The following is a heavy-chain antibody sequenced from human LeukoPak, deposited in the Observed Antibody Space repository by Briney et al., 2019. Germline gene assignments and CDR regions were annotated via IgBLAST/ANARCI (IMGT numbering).Heavy chain of an antibody. CDR3: GPLFGPDFDY. V-gene: IGHV3-23*01. Sequence: GGSLRLFCAVSGFTFSSYPMLWLRPAPGKGLEGVSAITGSGGSTYYADSVQGRFTIPRDNSKNTLYLQMNSLRAEDTAVYYCGPLFGPDFDYWGQGTLVTVSS. J-gene: IGHJ4*02. CDR2: ITGSGGST. CDR1: GFTFSSYP. D-gene: IGHD3-10*01.